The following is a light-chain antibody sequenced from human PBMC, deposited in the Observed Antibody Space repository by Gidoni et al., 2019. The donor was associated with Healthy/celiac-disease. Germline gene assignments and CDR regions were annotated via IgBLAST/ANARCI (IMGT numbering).Light chain of an antibody. CDR3: SSYTSSSTLSG. CDR1: SSYVGGYNY. CDR2: DVS. V-gene: IGLV2-14*03. Sequence: QPAPTQPASLAGSPGQSITLSCTGTSSYVGGYNYVSWYQQQPGKAPKLMIYDVSNRPSGVSNRFSGSKSGNTASLTISGLQAEDEADYYCSSYTSSSTLSGFGTGTKVTVL. J-gene: IGLJ1*01.